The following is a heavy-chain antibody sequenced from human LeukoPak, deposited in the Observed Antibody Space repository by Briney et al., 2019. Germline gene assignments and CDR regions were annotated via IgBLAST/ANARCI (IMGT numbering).Heavy chain of an antibody. J-gene: IGHJ6*02. D-gene: IGHD2-2*01. CDR1: GFTFSDYY. V-gene: IGHV3-11*01. CDR2: ISRSGSTI. Sequence: TGGSLRLSCAASGFTFSDYYMSWIRQAPGKGLEWLSYISRSGSTIYYAASVKGRFTISRDSANNSLYLQMDSLRAEDTAVYYCARGCSTSCHNPGKYYYAMDVWGRGTTVTVSS. CDR3: ARGCSTSCHNPGKYYYAMDV.